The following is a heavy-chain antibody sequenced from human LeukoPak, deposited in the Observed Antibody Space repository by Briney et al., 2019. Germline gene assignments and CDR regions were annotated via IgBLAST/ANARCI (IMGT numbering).Heavy chain of an antibody. V-gene: IGHV4-34*01. D-gene: IGHD4-17*01. CDR1: GGSFSGYY. CDR3: ARGLRVTVTTDYYYYGMTS. CDR2: INHSGST. J-gene: IGHJ6*02. Sequence: PSETLSLTCAVYGGSFSGYYWSWIRQPPGKGLEWIGEINHSGSTNYNPSLKSRVTISVDTSKNQFSLKLSSVPAADTAVYYCARGLRVTVTTDYYYYGMTSGAKGPRSPSP.